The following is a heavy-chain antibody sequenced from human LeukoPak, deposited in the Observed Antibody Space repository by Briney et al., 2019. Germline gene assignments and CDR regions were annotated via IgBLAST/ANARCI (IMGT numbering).Heavy chain of an antibody. J-gene: IGHJ4*02. CDR2: IKQDETEK. CDR3: AKDYCSGGSCYFTGYDY. Sequence: GESLRLSCTASGFTFSNFWMGWVRQAPGKGLEWVANIKQDETEKFYLGSVKGRFTISRDNAKNSLYLQMNSLRAEDTAVYYCAKDYCSGGSCYFTGYDYWGQGTLVTVSS. D-gene: IGHD2-15*01. V-gene: IGHV3-7*03. CDR1: GFTFSNFW.